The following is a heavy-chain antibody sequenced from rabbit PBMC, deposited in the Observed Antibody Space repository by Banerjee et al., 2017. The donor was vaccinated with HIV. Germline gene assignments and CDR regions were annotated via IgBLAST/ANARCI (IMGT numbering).Heavy chain of an antibody. D-gene: IGHD8-1*01. J-gene: IGHJ6*01. CDR2: AYAGSSST. V-gene: IGHV1S40*01. Sequence: QSLEESGGGLVKPGGTLTLTCTVSGFSFSSGYDMCWVRQAPGKGLEWVACAYAGSSSTYSATWAKGRFTISKTSSTTVTLQMTSLTAADTATYFCARDAGTSFSTYGMDLWGPGTLVTVS. CDR3: ARDAGTSFSTYGMDL. CDR1: GFSFSSGYD.